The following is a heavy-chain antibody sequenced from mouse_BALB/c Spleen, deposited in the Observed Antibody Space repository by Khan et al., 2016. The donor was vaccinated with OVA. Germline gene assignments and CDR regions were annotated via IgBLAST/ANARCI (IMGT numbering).Heavy chain of an antibody. J-gene: IGHJ3*01. CDR1: GYTFTSYT. CDR3: ARERAYYTSDGWFAY. CDR2: INPSSGYT. V-gene: IGHV1-4*01. Sequence: QVQLQQSGAELARPGASVKMSCKASGYTFTSYTMHWVKQRPGQGLEWIGYINPSSGYTNYNQKFKDKATLTADKSSSTAYMQLSILTSEDTAVYYCARERAYYTSDGWFAYWGQGTLVTVSA. D-gene: IGHD2-12*01.